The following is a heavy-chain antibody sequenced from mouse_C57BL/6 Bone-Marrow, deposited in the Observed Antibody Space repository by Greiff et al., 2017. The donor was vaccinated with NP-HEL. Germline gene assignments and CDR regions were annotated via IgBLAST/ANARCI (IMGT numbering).Heavy chain of an antibody. CDR1: GYTFTSYG. J-gene: IGHJ3*01. V-gene: IGHV1-81*01. CDR2: IYPRSGNT. D-gene: IGHD1-1*01. CDR3: ARDYYGRAWFAY. Sequence: QVQLKESGAELARPGASVKLSCKASGYTFTSYGISWVKQRTGQGLEWIGEIYPRSGNTYYNEKFKGKATLTADKSSSTAYMELRSLTSEDSAVYFCARDYYGRAWFAYWGQGTLVTVSA.